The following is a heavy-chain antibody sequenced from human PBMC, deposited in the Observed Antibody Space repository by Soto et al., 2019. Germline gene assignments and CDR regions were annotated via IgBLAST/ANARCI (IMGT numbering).Heavy chain of an antibody. CDR1: CYTFSSYG. Sequence: ASGKVSCRAACYTFSSYGISWVRHAPGQGHEWMGWISAYHGNTNYAQKLQGRVTMTTATSTSTAYMELRSLRSDDTAVYYCARERCSSTSCRYGMNWFDPWGQGTLVTVSS. CDR2: ISAYHGNT. J-gene: IGHJ5*02. V-gene: IGHV1-18*01. CDR3: ARERCSSTSCRYGMNWFDP. D-gene: IGHD2-2*01.